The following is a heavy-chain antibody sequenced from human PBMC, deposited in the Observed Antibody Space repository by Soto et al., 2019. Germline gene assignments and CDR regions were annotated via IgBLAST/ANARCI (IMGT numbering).Heavy chain of an antibody. J-gene: IGHJ4*02. V-gene: IGHV4-59*01. CDR3: ARVQLVEEVIDY. Sequence: SETLSLTCSVSDDSISSYYWSWIRQPPGKGLQWIGYVFYRGGTAYNPSLKSRVTISLDMSKKQFSLNLNSVTAADTAAYFCARVQLVEEVIDYWGQGTLVTVSS. D-gene: IGHD1-1*01. CDR1: DDSISSYY. CDR2: VFYRGGT.